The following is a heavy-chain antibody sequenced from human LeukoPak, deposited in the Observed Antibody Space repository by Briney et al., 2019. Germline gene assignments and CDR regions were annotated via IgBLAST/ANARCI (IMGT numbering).Heavy chain of an antibody. CDR1: GGSTNNYY. D-gene: IGHD1-26*01. J-gene: IGHJ4*02. CDR3: PRAPVGAHGPCEY. Sequence: SGTLSLTCTVSGGSTNNYYWTWIRQPPGKGVEWIGDVYHSGSTDYKPSLKSRLTMSIDTSSNQFPLKLSSVTAADTAVYSCPRAPVGAHGPCEYWRQGTLDTVSS. V-gene: IGHV4-59*01. CDR2: VYHSGST.